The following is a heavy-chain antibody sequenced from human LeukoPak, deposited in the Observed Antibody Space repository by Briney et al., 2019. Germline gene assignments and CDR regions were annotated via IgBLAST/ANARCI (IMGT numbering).Heavy chain of an antibody. CDR2: IYPGDSDT. Sequence: GESLKISCKGSGYSFTSYWIGWVRQMPGKGLEWMGIIYPGDSDTRYSPSFQGQVTISADKSISTAYLQWSSLKASDTAMYYCARLGLPYSGYVYVGLGFFDYWGQGTLVTVSS. CDR3: ARLGLPYSGYVYVGLGFFDY. D-gene: IGHD5-12*01. V-gene: IGHV5-51*01. CDR1: GYSFTSYW. J-gene: IGHJ4*02.